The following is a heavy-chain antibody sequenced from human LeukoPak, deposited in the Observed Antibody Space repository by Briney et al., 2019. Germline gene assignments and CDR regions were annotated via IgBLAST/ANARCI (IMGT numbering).Heavy chain of an antibody. D-gene: IGHD3-10*01. CDR1: GGSFSGYY. J-gene: IGHJ5*02. CDR3: SRHRGLLWSAT. V-gene: IGHV3-53*01. Sequence: ETLSLTCAVYGGSFSGYYWSWIRQPPGKGLEWVSVIYSGGSTYYADSVKGRFTISRDNSKNTLYLQMRSLRAEDTAVYYCSRHRGLLWSATWGQGTLVTVSS. CDR2: IYSGGST.